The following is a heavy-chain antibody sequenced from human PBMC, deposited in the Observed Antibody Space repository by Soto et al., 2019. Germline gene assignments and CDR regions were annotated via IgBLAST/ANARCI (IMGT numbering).Heavy chain of an antibody. V-gene: IGHV2-5*02. D-gene: IGHD3-16*01. CDR1: GFSLSTSGVG. J-gene: IGHJ4*02. Sequence: QITLKESGPTLVKPTQTLTLTCTFSGFSLSTSGVGVGWIRQPPGKALEWLALIYWAADKRYSPSLKSRLTITKDTSKNQVVLTMTNMDPVDTATYYCAHSALHMITFGGVGVTGYDYWGQGTLVTVSS. CDR2: IYWAADK. CDR3: AHSALHMITFGGVGVTGYDY.